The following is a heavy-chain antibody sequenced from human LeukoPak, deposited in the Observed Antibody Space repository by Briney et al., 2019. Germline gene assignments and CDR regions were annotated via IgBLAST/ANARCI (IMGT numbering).Heavy chain of an antibody. J-gene: IGHJ4*02. CDR1: GHSFTSYW. V-gene: IGHV5-10-1*01. CDR2: IDPKDSYT. D-gene: IGHD6-19*01. Sequence: GESLKISCKGSGHSFTSYWISWVRQMPGEGLEWMGRIDPKDSYTVYSPSFQSHVTISADRSIDTAYLQWSGLRASDTAMYYCARHALGGSGWYYFDYWGLGTLVTVSS. CDR3: ARHALGGSGWYYFDY.